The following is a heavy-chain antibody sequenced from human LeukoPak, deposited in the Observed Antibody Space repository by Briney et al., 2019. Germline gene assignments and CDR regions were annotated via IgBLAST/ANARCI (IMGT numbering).Heavy chain of an antibody. CDR1: GGSFSGYY. J-gene: IGHJ4*02. D-gene: IGHD5-24*01. CDR2: INHSGST. Sequence: PSETLSLTCAVYGGSFSGYYWSWIRQPPGKGPEWIGEINHSGSTNYNPSLKSRVTISVDTSKNQFSLKLSSVTAADTAVYYCARGGMADYWGQGTLVTVSS. V-gene: IGHV4-34*01. CDR3: ARGGMADY.